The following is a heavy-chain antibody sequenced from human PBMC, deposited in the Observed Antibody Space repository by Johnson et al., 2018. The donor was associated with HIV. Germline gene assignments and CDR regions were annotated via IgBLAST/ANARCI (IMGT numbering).Heavy chain of an antibody. Sequence: QVQLVESGGGVVQPGGSLRLSCAASGFTFSSYGMHWVRQAPGTGLEWVAFIRYAGCNKYYVDSVKGRFTISRDNSKNTLYLQMNSLGAEDTAVYYCAKEGSTVIWGQGTMVTVSS. D-gene: IGHD4-11*01. CDR2: IRYAGCNK. CDR3: AKEGSTVI. V-gene: IGHV3-30*02. CDR1: GFTFSSYG. J-gene: IGHJ3*01.